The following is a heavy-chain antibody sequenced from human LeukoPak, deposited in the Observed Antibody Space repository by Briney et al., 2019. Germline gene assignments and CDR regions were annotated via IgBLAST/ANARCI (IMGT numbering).Heavy chain of an antibody. J-gene: IGHJ5*02. V-gene: IGHV1-2*04. Sequence: ASVKVSCKASGYTFTGYYTHWVRQAPGQGLEWMGWINPNSGGTNYAQKFQGWVTMTRDTSISTAYMELSRLRSDDTAVYYCARARLRDSRGWFDPWGQGTLVTVSS. CDR2: INPNSGGT. CDR3: ARARLRDSRGWFDP. CDR1: GYTFTGYY. D-gene: IGHD2-21*01.